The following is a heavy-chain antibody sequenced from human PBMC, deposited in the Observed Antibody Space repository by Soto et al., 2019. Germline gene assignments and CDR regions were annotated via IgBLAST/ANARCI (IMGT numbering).Heavy chain of an antibody. V-gene: IGHV4-59*06. CDR2: IYYSGST. CDR3: ARDPTP. Sequence: SETLSLTCTVSGGSFSPNYWSWIRQHPGKGLEWIGYIYYSGSTYYNPSLKSRVTISVDTSKNQFSLKLSSVTAADTAVYYCARDPTPWGQGTLVTVSS. J-gene: IGHJ5*02. CDR1: GGSFSPNY.